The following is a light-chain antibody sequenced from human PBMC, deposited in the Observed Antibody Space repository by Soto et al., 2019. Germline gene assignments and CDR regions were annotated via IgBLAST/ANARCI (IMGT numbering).Light chain of an antibody. V-gene: IGLV2-8*01. CDR3: SSYAGNNNVV. J-gene: IGLJ2*01. CDR2: DVN. Sequence: QSALTQPPSASGSPGQSATISCTGTSSDVGSYTFVSWYQQYPGKAPKVLIYDVNKRPSGVPDRFSGSKSGNTASLTVSGLQSDDEADYFCSSYAGNNNVVFGGGTKVTVL. CDR1: SSDVGSYTF.